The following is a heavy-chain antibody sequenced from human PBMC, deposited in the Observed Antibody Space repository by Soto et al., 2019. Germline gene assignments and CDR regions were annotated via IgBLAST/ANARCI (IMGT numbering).Heavy chain of an antibody. CDR1: GASLSYGGYS. J-gene: IGHJ4*02. CDR2: ISHLEST. Sequence: PSETLSLTCTVSGASLSYGGYSRSWIRQSPGKGLEWIGYISHLESTYFHPSFKSRLTMSIDRTRNQFSLKLSSVTAADMAVYYCARGGGYDSFDYWGQGVLVTVSS. V-gene: IGHV4-30-2*06. CDR3: ARGGGYDSFDY. D-gene: IGHD5-12*01.